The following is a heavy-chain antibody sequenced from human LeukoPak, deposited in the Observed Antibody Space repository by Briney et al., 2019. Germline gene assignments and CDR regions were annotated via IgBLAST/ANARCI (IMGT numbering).Heavy chain of an antibody. D-gene: IGHD2-21*02. Sequence: ASVKVSCKASGGTFSSYAISWVRQAPGQGLEWMGWINPNSGGTNYAQKFQGRVTMTRDTSISTAYMELSRLRSDDTAVYYCARVYRGGDFGDYWGQGTLVTVSS. J-gene: IGHJ4*02. CDR1: GGTFSSYA. CDR3: ARVYRGGDFGDY. V-gene: IGHV1-2*02. CDR2: INPNSGGT.